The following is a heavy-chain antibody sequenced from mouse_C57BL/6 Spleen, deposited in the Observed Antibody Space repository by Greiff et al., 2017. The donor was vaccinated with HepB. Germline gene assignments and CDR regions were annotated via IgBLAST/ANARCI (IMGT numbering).Heavy chain of an antibody. CDR1: GYTFTSYW. V-gene: IGHV1-64*01. CDR3: TRFDAFYAMDY. J-gene: IGHJ4*01. Sequence: QVQLQQPGAELVKPGASVKLSCKASGYTFTSYWMHWVKQRPGQGLEWIGMIHPNSGSTNYNEKFKSKATLTVDKSSSTAYMHLSSLTSEDSAVYYCTRFDAFYAMDYWGQGTSVTVSS. CDR2: IHPNSGST.